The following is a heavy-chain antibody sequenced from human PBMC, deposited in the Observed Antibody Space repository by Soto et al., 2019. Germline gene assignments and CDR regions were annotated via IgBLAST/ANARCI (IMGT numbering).Heavy chain of an antibody. D-gene: IGHD3-9*01. CDR2: IIPIFGTA. CDR1: GGTFSSYA. J-gene: IGHJ6*02. Sequence: ASVKVSCKASGGTFSSYAISWVRQAPGQGLEWMGGIIPIFGTANYAQKFQGRVTITADESTSTAYMELSSLRSEDTAVYYCARALRYFDWLLPDYYYYGMDVWGQGTTVTAP. CDR3: ARALRYFDWLLPDYYYYGMDV. V-gene: IGHV1-69*13.